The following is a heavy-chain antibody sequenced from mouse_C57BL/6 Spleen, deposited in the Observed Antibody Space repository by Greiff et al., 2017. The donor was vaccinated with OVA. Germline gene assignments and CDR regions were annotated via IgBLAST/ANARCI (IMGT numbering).Heavy chain of an antibody. CDR3: ARRLGYSDYAMDY. D-gene: IGHD2-12*01. J-gene: IGHJ4*01. V-gene: IGHV5-17*01. CDR1: GFTFSDYG. Sequence: EVKLVESGGGLVKPGGSPKLSCAASGFTFSDYGMHWVRQAPEKGLEWVAYISSGSSTIYYADTVKGRFTISRDNAKNTLFLQMTSLRSEDTAMYYCARRLGYSDYAMDYWGQGTSVTVSS. CDR2: ISSGSSTI.